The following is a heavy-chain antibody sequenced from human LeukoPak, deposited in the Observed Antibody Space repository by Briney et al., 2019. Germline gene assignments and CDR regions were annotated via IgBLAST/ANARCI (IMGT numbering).Heavy chain of an antibody. J-gene: IGHJ5*02. CDR2: IYYSGST. CDR3: ARATYYYDSSGLGFDP. CDR1: GVSISSYY. D-gene: IGHD3-22*01. Sequence: TPSETLSLTCTVSGVSISSYYWSWIRQPPGKGLEWIGYIYYSGSTNYNPSLKSRVTISVDTSKNQFSLKLSSVTAADTAVYYCARATYYYDSSGLGFDPWGQGTLVTVSS. V-gene: IGHV4-59*01.